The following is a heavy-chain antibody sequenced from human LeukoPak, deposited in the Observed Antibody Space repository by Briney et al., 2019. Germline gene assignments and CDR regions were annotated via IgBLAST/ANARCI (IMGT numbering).Heavy chain of an antibody. Sequence: PSETLSLTCTVSGGSISSSSYYWGWIRQPPGKGLEWIGSIYYSGPTYYNPSLKSRVTISVDTSKNQFSLKLSSVTAADTAVYYRARDYQGGYGDKTVDYWGQGTLVTVSS. CDR2: IYYSGPT. CDR3: ARDYQGGYGDKTVDY. D-gene: IGHD5-18*01. J-gene: IGHJ4*02. CDR1: GGSISSSSYY. V-gene: IGHV4-39*07.